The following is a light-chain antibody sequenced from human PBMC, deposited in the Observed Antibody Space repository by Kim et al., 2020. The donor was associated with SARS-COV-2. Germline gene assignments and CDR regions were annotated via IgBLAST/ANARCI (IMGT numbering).Light chain of an antibody. V-gene: IGLV1-40*01. J-gene: IGLJ1*01. CDR3: QSYDSSLSGYV. CDR1: SSTIGAGYD. CDR2: GNS. Sequence: QRVTISCTRISSTIGAGYDLHWFQQLPGTAPKLLIYGNSNRPSGVPDRFSGSKSGTSASLAITGLQAEDEADYYCQSYDSSLSGYVFGTGTKVTVL.